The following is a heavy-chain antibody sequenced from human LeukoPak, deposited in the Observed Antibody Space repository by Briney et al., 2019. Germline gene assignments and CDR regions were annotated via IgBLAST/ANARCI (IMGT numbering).Heavy chain of an antibody. V-gene: IGHV3-11*04. CDR2: ITSSDSTI. D-gene: IGHD2-2*01. CDR1: GFTFSDYY. J-gene: IGHJ6*03. Sequence: GGSLRLSCAASGFTFSDYYMSWIRQAPGKGLEWVSYITSSDSTIHYADSVKGRFTISRDNAKNSLYLQMNSLRAEDTAVYYCAREGRCSSTSCFATYYYMDVWGKGTTVTVS. CDR3: AREGRCSSTSCFATYYYMDV.